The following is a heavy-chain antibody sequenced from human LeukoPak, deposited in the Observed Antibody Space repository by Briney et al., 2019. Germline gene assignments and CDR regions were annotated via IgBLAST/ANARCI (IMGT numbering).Heavy chain of an antibody. CDR3: ARDCHPDAMDV. CDR2: VFYSAST. J-gene: IGHJ6*02. V-gene: IGHV4-59*12. CDR1: GGSISNYY. Sequence: SETLSLTCTVSGGSISNYYWSWIRQPPGKGLEWIGYVFYSASTNYNLSLKSRVTISIDASKNQFSLKLSSVTAADTAVYYCARDCHPDAMDVWGQGTTVTVSS.